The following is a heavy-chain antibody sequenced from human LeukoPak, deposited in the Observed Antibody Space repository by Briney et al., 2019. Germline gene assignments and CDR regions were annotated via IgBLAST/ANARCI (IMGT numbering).Heavy chain of an antibody. CDR1: GGSISSSSYY. V-gene: IGHV4-61*05. CDR2: IYYSGST. J-gene: IGHJ2*01. Sequence: PSETLSLTCTVSGGSISSSSYYWGWIRQPPGKGLEWIGYIYYSGSTNYNPSLKSRVTISVDTSKNQFSLKLSSVTAADTAVYYCARHGWHAWYFDLWGRGTLVTVSS. CDR3: ARHGWHAWYFDL. D-gene: IGHD6-19*01.